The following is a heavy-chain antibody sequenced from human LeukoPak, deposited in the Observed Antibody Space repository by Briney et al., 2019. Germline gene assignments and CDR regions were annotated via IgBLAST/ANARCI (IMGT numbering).Heavy chain of an antibody. Sequence: SETLSLTCTVSGGXISSYYWSWIRQPPGKGLEWIGYIYYSGSTNYNPSLKSRVTISVDTSKNQFSLKLSSVTAADTAVYYCARVAAHVDYWGQGTLVTVSS. CDR1: GGXISSYY. J-gene: IGHJ4*02. V-gene: IGHV4-59*01. CDR3: ARVAAHVDY. CDR2: IYYSGST. D-gene: IGHD6-13*01.